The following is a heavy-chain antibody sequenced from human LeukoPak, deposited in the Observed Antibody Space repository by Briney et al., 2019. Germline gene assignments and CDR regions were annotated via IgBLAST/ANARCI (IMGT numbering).Heavy chain of an antibody. CDR1: GGTFSSYA. Sequence: SVKVSCKASGGTFSSYAISWVRQAPGQGLEWMGGIIPIFGTANYAQKFQGRVTITADVSTSTAYMELSSLRSEDTAVYYCARSTGTIGVAEYFQHWGQGTLVTVSS. CDR3: ARSTGTIGVAEYFQH. CDR2: IIPIFGTA. J-gene: IGHJ1*01. D-gene: IGHD1-1*01. V-gene: IGHV1-69*01.